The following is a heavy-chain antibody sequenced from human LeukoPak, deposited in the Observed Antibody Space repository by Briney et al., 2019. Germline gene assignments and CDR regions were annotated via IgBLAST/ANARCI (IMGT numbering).Heavy chain of an antibody. CDR1: GFIFRNYG. D-gene: IGHD4-23*01. J-gene: IGHJ4*02. V-gene: IGHV3-33*01. CDR2: IWYDGSKK. CDR3: ARRDGDNDRGFDY. Sequence: GGSLRLSCVASGFIFRNYGMHWVRQAPGKGLEWVAVIWYDGSKKYYADSVKGRFTISRDNPKNTLYLQMISLRADDTAVYYCARRDGDNDRGFDYWGQGTLVTVSS.